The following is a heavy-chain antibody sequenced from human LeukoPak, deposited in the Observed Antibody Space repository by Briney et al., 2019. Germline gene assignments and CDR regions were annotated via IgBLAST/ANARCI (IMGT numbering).Heavy chain of an antibody. J-gene: IGHJ5*02. CDR2: ISAYNGNT. D-gene: IGHD3-16*01. Sequence: ASVKVSCKASGYTFTSYGISWVRQAPGLGLEWMGWISAYNGNTNYAQKLQGRVTMTTDTSTSTAYMELRSLRSDDTAVYYCARESMITFGGDTFDPWGQGTLVTVSS. CDR1: GYTFTSYG. V-gene: IGHV1-18*04. CDR3: ARESMITFGGDTFDP.